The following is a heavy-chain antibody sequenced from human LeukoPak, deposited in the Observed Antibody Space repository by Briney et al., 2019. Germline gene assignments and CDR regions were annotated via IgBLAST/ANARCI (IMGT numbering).Heavy chain of an antibody. V-gene: IGHV4-30-4*01. Sequence: PSQTLSLTCTVSGGSISSGDYYWSWIRQPPGKGLESIGYIYYSGGTYYNPSLKSRVTKSVDTSKNQFSLKLSSVTAADTAVYYCARDGIGFGELLSPGYFDLWGRGTLVTVSS. CDR1: GGSISSGDYY. J-gene: IGHJ2*01. CDR2: IYYSGGT. CDR3: ARDGIGFGELLSPGYFDL. D-gene: IGHD3-10*01.